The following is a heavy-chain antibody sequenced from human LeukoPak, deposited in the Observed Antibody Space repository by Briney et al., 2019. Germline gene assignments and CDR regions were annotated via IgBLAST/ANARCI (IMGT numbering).Heavy chain of an antibody. CDR1: GLSFGSYG. J-gene: IGHJ3*02. Sequence: GGSLRLSCAASGLSFGSYGMHWVRQAPGKGLEWLAVISHEGSAKYHADFVRGRFTISRDNSKNMVYPQMNSLRAEDTAVYYCARDSLYDILTGDAFDIWGQGTMVTVSS. CDR3: ARDSLYDILTGDAFDI. CDR2: ISHEGSAK. D-gene: IGHD3-9*01. V-gene: IGHV3-30*03.